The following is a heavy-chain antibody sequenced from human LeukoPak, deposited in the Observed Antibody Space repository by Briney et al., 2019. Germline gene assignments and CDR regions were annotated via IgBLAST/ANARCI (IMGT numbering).Heavy chain of an antibody. V-gene: IGHV3-23*01. CDR3: AKWGDYDILTGYYDSDY. Sequence: GASLRLSCAASGFTFSNYAMSWVRQAPVKGLEWVSAVSGRDDSTYYADSVKGRFTISRDTSKNTLYLQMNSLRAEDTAVYYCAKWGDYDILTGYYDSDYWGQGTLVTVSS. D-gene: IGHD3-9*01. CDR1: GFTFSNYA. J-gene: IGHJ4*02. CDR2: VSGRDDST.